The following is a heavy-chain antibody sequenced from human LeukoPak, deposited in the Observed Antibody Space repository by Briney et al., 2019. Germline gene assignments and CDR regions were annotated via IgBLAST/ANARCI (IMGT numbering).Heavy chain of an antibody. CDR3: AREDIVVVPAAMVGSLDY. D-gene: IGHD2-2*01. V-gene: IGHV3-30*04. Sequence: GGSLRLSCAASGFTFSSYAMHWVRQAPGKGLEWVAVISYDGSNKYYAGSVKGRFTISRDNSKNTLYLQMNSLRAEDTAVYYCAREDIVVVPAAMVGSLDYWGQGTLVTVSS. J-gene: IGHJ4*02. CDR2: ISYDGSNK. CDR1: GFTFSSYA.